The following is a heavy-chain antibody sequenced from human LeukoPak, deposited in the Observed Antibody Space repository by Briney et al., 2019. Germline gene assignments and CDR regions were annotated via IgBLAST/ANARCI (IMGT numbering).Heavy chain of an antibody. J-gene: IGHJ5*02. V-gene: IGHV4-39*01. D-gene: IGHD6-19*01. CDR1: GGSISSSSYY. CDR2: IYYSGST. Sequence: SETLSLTCTVSGGSISSSSYYWGWIRQPPGKGLEWIGSIYYSGSTYYNPSLKSRVTISVDTSKNQFSLKLSSVTAADTAAYYCARPDSSGWYGGWFDPWGQGTLVTVSS. CDR3: ARPDSSGWYGGWFDP.